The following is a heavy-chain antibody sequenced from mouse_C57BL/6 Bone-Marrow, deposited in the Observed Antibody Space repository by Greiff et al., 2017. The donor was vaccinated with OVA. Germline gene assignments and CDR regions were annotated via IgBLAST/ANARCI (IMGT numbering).Heavy chain of an antibody. CDR2: IYPGDGDT. J-gene: IGHJ2*01. Sequence: QVQLKESGAELVKPGASVKISCKASGYAFSSYWMNWVKQRPGKGLEWIGQIYPGDGDTNYNGKFKGKATLTADKSSSTAYMQLSSLTSEDSAVYFCARSEGDWGNGFDCWGQGTTLTVSS. CDR3: ARSEGDWGNGFDC. V-gene: IGHV1-80*01. D-gene: IGHD2-1*01. CDR1: GYAFSSYW.